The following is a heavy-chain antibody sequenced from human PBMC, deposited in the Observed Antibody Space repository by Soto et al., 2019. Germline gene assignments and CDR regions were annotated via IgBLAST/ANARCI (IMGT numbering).Heavy chain of an antibody. Sequence: ASVKVSCKASGYTFTGYYMHWVRQAPGQGLEWMGWINPNSGGTNYAQKFQGWVTMTRDTSISTAYMELSRLRSDDTAVYYCARVRAYDSSGYDAFDIWGQGTMVTVS. J-gene: IGHJ3*02. CDR2: INPNSGGT. CDR1: GYTFTGYY. V-gene: IGHV1-2*04. CDR3: ARVRAYDSSGYDAFDI. D-gene: IGHD3-22*01.